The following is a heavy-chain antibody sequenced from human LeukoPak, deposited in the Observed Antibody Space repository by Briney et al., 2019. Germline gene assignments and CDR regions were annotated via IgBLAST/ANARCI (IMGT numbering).Heavy chain of an antibody. CDR2: IKQDGSEK. V-gene: IGHV3-7*01. D-gene: IGHD2-15*01. Sequence: PGGSLRLSCAASGFTFSSYWMSWVSQARGKGLEWVANIKQDGSEKYYVDSVKGRFTISRDNAKNSLYLQMNSLRAEDTAVYYCARDRAVVVVAASRWFDPWGQGTLVTVSS. CDR1: GFTFSSYW. J-gene: IGHJ5*02. CDR3: ARDRAVVVVAASRWFDP.